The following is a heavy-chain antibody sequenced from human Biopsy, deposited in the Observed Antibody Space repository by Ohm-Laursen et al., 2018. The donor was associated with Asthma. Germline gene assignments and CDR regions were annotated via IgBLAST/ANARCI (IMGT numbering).Heavy chain of an antibody. V-gene: IGHV1-2*06. D-gene: IGHD6-13*01. J-gene: IGHJ5*02. CDR3: ARGQKSAGDRWFDP. CDR1: GYTFISCH. Sequence: ASVKVSCKASGYTFISCHIHWMRQAPGQGLEWMGRINPNSGGTNYAQKFQGRVTMTRDTSISTAYMEVSRLRSDDTAVYYCARGQKSAGDRWFDPWGQGTLVTVSS. CDR2: INPNSGGT.